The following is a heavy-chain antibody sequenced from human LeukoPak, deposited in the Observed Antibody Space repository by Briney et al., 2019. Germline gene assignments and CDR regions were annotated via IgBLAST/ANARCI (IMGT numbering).Heavy chain of an antibody. CDR1: GFTFSSYS. Sequence: GGSLRLSCAASGFTFSSYSMNWVRQAPGKGLEWVSSISSSSSYIYYADSVKGRFTISRDNAKNSLYLQMNSLRAEDTAVYYCARAFGYSGYGSDYWGQGTLVTVSS. J-gene: IGHJ4*02. CDR3: ARAFGYSGYGSDY. D-gene: IGHD5-12*01. CDR2: ISSSSSYI. V-gene: IGHV3-21*01.